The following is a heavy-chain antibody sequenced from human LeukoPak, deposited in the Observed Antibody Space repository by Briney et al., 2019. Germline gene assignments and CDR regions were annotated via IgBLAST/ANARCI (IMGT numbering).Heavy chain of an antibody. Sequence: PSETLSLTCAVYGGSFSGYYWSWIRQPPGKGLEWIGSIYCSGSTYYNPSLKSRVTKSVDTSKNQFSLKLTSVTAADTAVYYCARLYLPATRFDYWGQGTLVTVSS. V-gene: IGHV4-34*01. CDR2: IYCSGST. J-gene: IGHJ4*02. D-gene: IGHD5-24*01. CDR3: ARLYLPATRFDY. CDR1: GGSFSGYY.